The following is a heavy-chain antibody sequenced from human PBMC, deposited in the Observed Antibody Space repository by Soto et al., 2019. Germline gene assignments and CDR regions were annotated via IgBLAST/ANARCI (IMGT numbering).Heavy chain of an antibody. Sequence: ASVKVSCKASGYTFTSYGISWVRQAPGQGLEWMGWISAYNGNTDYAQKLQGRVTMTTDTSTSTAYMELRSLRSDDTAVYYCGREGFSRYCSGGSCEPDDYWGQGTLVTVSS. CDR3: GREGFSRYCSGGSCEPDDY. CDR2: ISAYNGNT. D-gene: IGHD2-15*01. V-gene: IGHV1-18*01. CDR1: GYTFTSYG. J-gene: IGHJ4*02.